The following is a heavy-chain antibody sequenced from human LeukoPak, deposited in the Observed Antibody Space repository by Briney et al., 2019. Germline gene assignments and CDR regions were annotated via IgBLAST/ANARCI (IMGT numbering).Heavy chain of an antibody. CDR2: MNPNSGNT. V-gene: IGHV1-8*01. CDR1: GYTFTSYD. CDR3: AREGHYGSGSHYYYYMDV. Sequence: ASVKVSCKASGYTFTSYDINWVRQATGQGLEWMGWMNPNSGNTGYAQKFQGRVTMTRNTSISTAYMELSSLRSEDTAVYYCAREGHYGSGSHYYYYMDVWGKGTTVTISS. D-gene: IGHD3-10*01. J-gene: IGHJ6*03.